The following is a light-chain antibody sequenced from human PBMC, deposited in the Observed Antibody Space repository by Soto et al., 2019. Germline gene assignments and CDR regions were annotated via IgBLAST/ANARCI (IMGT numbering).Light chain of an antibody. V-gene: IGKV1-39*01. CDR3: QQSYSMPVT. J-gene: IGKJ5*01. Sequence: DVQMTQSPSSLSASVGDRVTITCRASQIINRYLAWYQQRPGKPPKLLISSASRLQGGVPARFSGTGSGTDFTRTITSLQPEDFATYYCQQSYSMPVTFGQGTRLAIK. CDR2: SAS. CDR1: QIINRY.